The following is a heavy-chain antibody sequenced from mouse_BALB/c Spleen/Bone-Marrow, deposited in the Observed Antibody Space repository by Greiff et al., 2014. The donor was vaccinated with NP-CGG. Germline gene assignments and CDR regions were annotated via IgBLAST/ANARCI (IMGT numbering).Heavy chain of an antibody. V-gene: IGHV1-82*01. Sequence: QVQLKESGPELVRPGASVKISCKASGYAFSISWMNWVKQRPGQGLEWIGRIYPGDGDTNYNGKFKGKATLTADKSSSTAYMQLSSLASADSAVYFCASTGPFAYWGQGTLVTVSA. D-gene: IGHD4-1*01. CDR2: IYPGDGDT. CDR3: ASTGPFAY. J-gene: IGHJ3*01. CDR1: GYAFSISW.